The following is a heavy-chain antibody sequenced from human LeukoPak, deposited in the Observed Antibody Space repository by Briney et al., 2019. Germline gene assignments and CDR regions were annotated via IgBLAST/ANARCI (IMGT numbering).Heavy chain of an antibody. CDR2: IYYSGNT. Sequence: SETLSLTCSVSGGSISRSYYYWGWIRQPPGKGLEWIGTIYYSGNTFYNPSLKSRVTISVDTSINHFSLTLTSLTAADTAVYFCSRHEHKALAGDTWGQGTLVTVSS. V-gene: IGHV4-39*01. J-gene: IGHJ5*02. D-gene: IGHD6-19*01. CDR1: GGSISRSYYY. CDR3: SRHEHKALAGDT.